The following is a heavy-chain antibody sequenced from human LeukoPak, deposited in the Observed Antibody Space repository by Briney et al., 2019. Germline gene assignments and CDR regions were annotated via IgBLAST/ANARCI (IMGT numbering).Heavy chain of an antibody. J-gene: IGHJ4*02. Sequence: GGSLRLSCAASGFTFSSYAMHWVRQAPGKGLEWVAVISYDGSNKYYADSVKGRFTISRDNSKNTLYLQMNSLRAEDTAVYYCARDPFNYYDSSGYYPSILDYWGQGTLVTVSS. V-gene: IGHV3-30*04. CDR1: GFTFSSYA. CDR3: ARDPFNYYDSSGYYPSILDY. D-gene: IGHD3-22*01. CDR2: ISYDGSNK.